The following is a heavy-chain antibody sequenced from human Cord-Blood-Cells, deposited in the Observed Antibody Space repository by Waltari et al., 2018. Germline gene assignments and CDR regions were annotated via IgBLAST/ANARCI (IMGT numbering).Heavy chain of an antibody. CDR2: ISYDGSNK. Sequence: QVQLVESGGGVAQPGRSLRLSCAVPGFTFRSFAMHWVPQVPGKGLEWVAVISYDGSNKYYADSVKGRFTISRDNSKNTLYLQMNSLRAEDTAVYYCAKAPYSSGWYYFDYWGQGTLVTVSS. CDR3: AKAPYSSGWYYFDY. CDR1: GFTFRSFA. J-gene: IGHJ4*02. D-gene: IGHD6-19*01. V-gene: IGHV3-30*18.